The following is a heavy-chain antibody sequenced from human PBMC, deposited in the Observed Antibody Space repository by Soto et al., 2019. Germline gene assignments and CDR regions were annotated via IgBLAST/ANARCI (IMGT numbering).Heavy chain of an antibody. V-gene: IGHV3-48*01. J-gene: IGHJ5*01. CDR3: TRSAPSTGYDS. Sequence: EVLMEESGGGLVQPGGSLRLSCAASEFSFGDYDMTWVRQAPGKGLEWLSYISSGSTTIYYADSVKGRFTISRDNARNSLYLQMKSLRAEDTAVYYCTRSAPSTGYDSWGQGTLVTVSS. D-gene: IGHD6-25*01. CDR2: ISSGSTTI. CDR1: EFSFGDYD.